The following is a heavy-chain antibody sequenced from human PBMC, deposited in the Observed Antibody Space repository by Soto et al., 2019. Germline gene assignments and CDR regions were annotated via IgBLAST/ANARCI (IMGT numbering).Heavy chain of an antibody. CDR2: ISSSSTTI. V-gene: IGHV3-48*01. J-gene: IGHJ6*02. CDR3: ASRGGLVRGNYYGMDV. CDR1: GFTFSSYS. D-gene: IGHD3-10*01. Sequence: QLEESGGDLVQPGGSLRLSCAASGFTFSSYSMNWVRQAPGKGLEWISYISSSSTTIYYADSVKGRFTISRDNDENSLHRQMNSLRAEDTAVYYCASRGGLVRGNYYGMDVWGQGTTVTVSS.